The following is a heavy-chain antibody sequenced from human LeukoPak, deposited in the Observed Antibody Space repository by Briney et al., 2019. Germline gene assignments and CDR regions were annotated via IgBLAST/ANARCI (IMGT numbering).Heavy chain of an antibody. Sequence: ASVKVSCKASGYTFTGYYMHWVRQAPGQGLEWMGGIIPIFGTANYAQKFQGRVTITADKSTSTAYMELSSLRSEDTAVYYCARVGSTTVTEFDYWGQGTLVTVSS. CDR3: ARVGSTTVTEFDY. D-gene: IGHD4-17*01. V-gene: IGHV1-69*06. CDR2: IIPIFGTA. J-gene: IGHJ4*02. CDR1: GYTFTGYY.